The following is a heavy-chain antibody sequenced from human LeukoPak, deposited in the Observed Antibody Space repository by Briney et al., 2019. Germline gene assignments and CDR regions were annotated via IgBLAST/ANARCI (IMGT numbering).Heavy chain of an antibody. V-gene: IGHV3-21*01. CDR1: GFTFSDYD. CDR3: GRAFPPLRTASAGDW. J-gene: IGHJ4*02. Sequence: PGGSLRLSCSASGFTFSDYDMNWVRQAPGKGLEWVSSISYLSSHVYYGDSVKGRFSISRDNAKNSLYLQMNSLGAEDTAIYYCGRAFPPLRTASAGDWWGQGILVTVSS. D-gene: IGHD3/OR15-3a*01. CDR2: ISYLSSHV.